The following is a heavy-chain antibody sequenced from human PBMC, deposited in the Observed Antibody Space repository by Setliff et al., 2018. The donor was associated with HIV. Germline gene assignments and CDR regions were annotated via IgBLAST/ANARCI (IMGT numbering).Heavy chain of an antibody. CDR1: GGSISSDNW. V-gene: IGHV4-39*01. D-gene: IGHD3-10*01. J-gene: IGHJ4*02. Sequence: SETLSLTCAVSGGSISSDNWWTWVRQAPGKGLEWIGSIFNDGRTYYNPSLKSRVTIPMDTSTNQFSRKLTAVTAADSAVYSCARHFPSISLFFGDPGPFDRWGQGALVTVSS. CDR2: IFNDGRT. CDR3: ARHFPSISLFFGDPGPFDR.